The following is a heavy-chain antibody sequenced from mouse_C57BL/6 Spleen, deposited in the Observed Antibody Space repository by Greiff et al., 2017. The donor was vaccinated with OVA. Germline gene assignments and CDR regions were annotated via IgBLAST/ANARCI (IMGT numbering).Heavy chain of an antibody. CDR2: IDPEDGDT. J-gene: IGHJ3*01. V-gene: IGHV14-1*01. Sequence: VHVKQSGAELVRPGASVKLSCTASGFNIKDYYMHWVKQRPEQGLEWIGRIDPEDGDTEYAPKFQGKATMTADTSSNTAYLQLSSLTSEDTAVYYCTSYDYDWFAYWGQGTLVTVSA. CDR3: TSYDYDWFAY. D-gene: IGHD2-4*01. CDR1: GFNIKDYY.